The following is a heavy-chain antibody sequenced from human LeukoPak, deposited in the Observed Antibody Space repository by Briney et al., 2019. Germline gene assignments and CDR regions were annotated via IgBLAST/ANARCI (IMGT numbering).Heavy chain of an antibody. Sequence: PSETLSLTCTVSGGSLSRYYWSWIRQPPGKGLEWIGYIYYSGSTYYNPTLKSRVTISVDTSKNQFSLKLSSVTTADTAVYYCATRWVGSGSSYDYYQHWGQGTLVTVSS. J-gene: IGHJ1*01. CDR2: IYYSGST. CDR3: ATRWVGSGSSYDYYQH. V-gene: IGHV4-59*01. D-gene: IGHD3-10*01. CDR1: GGSLSRYY.